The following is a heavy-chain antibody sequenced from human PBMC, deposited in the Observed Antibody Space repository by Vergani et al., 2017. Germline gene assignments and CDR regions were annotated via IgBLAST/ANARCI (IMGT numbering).Heavy chain of an antibody. V-gene: IGHV4-4*07. Sequence: QVPLQESGPGLVNPSETLSLTCSVSGGSITNYYWSWIRQAAGKGLEWIGRVSVSGSTDSNASLESRVTMSLDTSTTQFSLKLNSLTAADTAVYYCARSSMGVTTFGYWGQGALVTVSS. J-gene: IGHJ4*02. CDR1: GGSITNYY. CDR2: VSVSGST. D-gene: IGHD4-17*01. CDR3: ARSSMGVTTFGY.